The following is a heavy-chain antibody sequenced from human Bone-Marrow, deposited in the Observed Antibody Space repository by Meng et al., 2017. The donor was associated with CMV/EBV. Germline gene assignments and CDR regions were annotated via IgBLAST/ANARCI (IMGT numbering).Heavy chain of an antibody. V-gene: IGHV4-61*01. CDR2: IYYSGDI. J-gene: IGHJ4*02. CDR1: GGSVIRGSYF. CDR3: ARGVHQLVRSYYFDY. Sequence: SETLSLTCGVSGGSVIRGSYFWSWIRQPPGKGLEWVGYIYYSGDINSNPSLKSRVTLSVDTSKNQFSLKLASVTTADTAVYYCARGVHQLVRSYYFDYWGQGKLVTSPQ. D-gene: IGHD6-13*01.